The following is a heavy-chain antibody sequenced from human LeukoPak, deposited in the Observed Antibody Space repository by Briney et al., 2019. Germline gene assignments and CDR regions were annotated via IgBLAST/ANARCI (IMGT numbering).Heavy chain of an antibody. V-gene: IGHV1-2*02. D-gene: IGHD6-6*01. J-gene: IGHJ4*02. CDR1: GYNFTDYY. CDR3: ARARWQLVPYFDS. CDR2: INPNSGGT. Sequence: AAVTVSCMSSGYNFTDYYMHWVRPAPGQGGDWMGWINPNSGGTNFAQKFQGRVAMTRDTSISTAYLELGSLRSDDTAVYFCARARWQLVPYFDSWGQGTLVTVSS.